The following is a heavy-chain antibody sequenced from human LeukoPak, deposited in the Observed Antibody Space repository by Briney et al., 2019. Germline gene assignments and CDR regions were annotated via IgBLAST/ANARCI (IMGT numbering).Heavy chain of an antibody. Sequence: ASVKVSCKASGYIFTSYYIHWVRQAPGQGLEWMRLINPSGGSTRYAQKFQGRVTMTRDTSTSTVYMELSSLRSEDTAVYYCARGPPGDSSGYYSHPFENWGQGTLVTVSS. CDR1: GYIFTSYY. CDR2: INPSGGST. D-gene: IGHD3-22*01. V-gene: IGHV1-46*01. CDR3: ARGPPGDSSGYYSHPFEN. J-gene: IGHJ4*02.